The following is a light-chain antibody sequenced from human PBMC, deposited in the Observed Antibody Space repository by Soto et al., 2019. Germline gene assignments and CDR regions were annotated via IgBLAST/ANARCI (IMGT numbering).Light chain of an antibody. Sequence: DIQMTQSPSSLSASVGDRVTITCRASQSISSYLNWYQQKPGKAPKLLIYAASSLQSGVPSRFSGSGSGTDFTLTISSLQPEDFATYYCQQGYSTPYTFGQGTK. V-gene: IGKV1-39*01. CDR1: QSISSY. CDR2: AAS. CDR3: QQGYSTPYT. J-gene: IGKJ2*01.